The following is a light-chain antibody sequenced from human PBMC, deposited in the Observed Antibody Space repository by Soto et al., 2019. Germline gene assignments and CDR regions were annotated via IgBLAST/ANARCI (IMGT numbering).Light chain of an antibody. CDR3: QQYNTSPRT. V-gene: IGKV3-20*01. J-gene: IGKJ1*01. CDR2: GAS. Sequence: EVVMTQTPGTLSLSPGERATLSCRASQSVSTSNLAWYQQRPGQAPRLLIYGASNRATGIPDRFSGSGSGTDFTLTISRLEPEDFAVYYCQQYNTSPRTFGQGSMV. CDR1: QSVSTSN.